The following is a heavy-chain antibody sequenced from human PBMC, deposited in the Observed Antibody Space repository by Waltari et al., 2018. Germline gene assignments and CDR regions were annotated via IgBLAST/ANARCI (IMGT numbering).Heavy chain of an antibody. CDR2: IWYDGSNK. V-gene: IGHV3-33*01. CDR3: ATVRPTLYYYYGMDV. Sequence: QVQLVESGGGVVQPGRSLRLSCAASGFTFSSYGLPWVRQAPGKGLEWVAVIWYDGSNKYYADSVKGRFTISRDNSKNTLYLQMNSLRSEDTAVYYCATVRPTLYYYYGMDVWGQGTTVTVSS. J-gene: IGHJ6*02. CDR1: GFTFSSYG. D-gene: IGHD6-6*01.